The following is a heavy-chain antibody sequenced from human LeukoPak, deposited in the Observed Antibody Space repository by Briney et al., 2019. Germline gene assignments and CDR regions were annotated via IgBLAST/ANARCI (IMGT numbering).Heavy chain of an antibody. D-gene: IGHD3-22*01. V-gene: IGHV1-46*01. Sequence: GASVKVSCKASGYTFTSYYMHWVRQAPGQGLEWMGIINPSGGSTSYAQKFQGRVTMTRDTSTSTVYMELSSLRSEDTAVYYCARASVDRLGYYYDSSGGFQHWGQGTLVTVSS. CDR2: INPSGGST. J-gene: IGHJ1*01. CDR3: ARASVDRLGYYYDSSGGFQH. CDR1: GYTFTSYY.